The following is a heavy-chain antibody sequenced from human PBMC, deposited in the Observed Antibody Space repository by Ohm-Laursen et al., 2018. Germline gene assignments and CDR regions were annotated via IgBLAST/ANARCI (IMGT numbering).Heavy chain of an antibody. CDR2: IYTSGST. D-gene: IGHD3-22*01. CDR3: AREGTYYYDSSGDEYFQH. CDR1: GGSISSYY. V-gene: IGHV4-4*07. Sequence: GTLSLTCTVSGGSISSYYWSWIRQPAGKGLEWIGRIYTSGSTNYNPSLKSRVTMSVDTSKNQFSLKLSSVTAADTAVYYRAREGTYYYDSSGDEYFQHWGQGTLVTVSS. J-gene: IGHJ1*01.